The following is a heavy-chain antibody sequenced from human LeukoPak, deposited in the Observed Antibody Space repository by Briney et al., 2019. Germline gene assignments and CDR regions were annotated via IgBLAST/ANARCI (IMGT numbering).Heavy chain of an antibody. D-gene: IGHD3-9*01. V-gene: IGHV3-30*18. J-gene: IGHJ6*02. CDR1: GFTFSNYG. Sequence: GGSLRLSCAASGFTFSNYGMHWVRQAPGKGLEWVAVISYDGTNKYYADSVKGRFTISRDNSKNTLYLQMNSLRAEDTAVYYCAKDTRPMGYDIYEDGMDVWGQGTTVTVSS. CDR2: ISYDGTNK. CDR3: AKDTRPMGYDIYEDGMDV.